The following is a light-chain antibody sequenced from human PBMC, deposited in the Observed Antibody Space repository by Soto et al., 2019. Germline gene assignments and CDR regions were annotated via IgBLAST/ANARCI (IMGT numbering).Light chain of an antibody. Sequence: YELTQPPSVSVAPGKTARITCGGNNIGSKSVHWYQQKPGQAPVLVIYYDSDRPSGIPERFSGSNSGNTATLTISRAEAGDEADYYCQVWDSSSDHVVFGGGTKLTVL. V-gene: IGLV3-21*04. J-gene: IGLJ2*01. CDR3: QVWDSSSDHVV. CDR2: YDS. CDR1: NIGSKS.